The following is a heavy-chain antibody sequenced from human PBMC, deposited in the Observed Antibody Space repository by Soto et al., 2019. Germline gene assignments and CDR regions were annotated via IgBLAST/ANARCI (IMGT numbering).Heavy chain of an antibody. CDR3: AASTFLSGVSGYFHLDF. CDR2: IIPIYDSP. V-gene: IGHV1-69*06. CDR1: GGTFSSYA. D-gene: IGHD3-3*01. Sequence: SVKVSCKASGGTFSSYAISWVRQAPGQGLQWMGGIIPIYDSPSYAQGSHNRVTITADRSTSTAHLELNGLTSEDTAVYYCAASTFLSGVSGYFHLDFWGQGTLVTVPS. J-gene: IGHJ4*02.